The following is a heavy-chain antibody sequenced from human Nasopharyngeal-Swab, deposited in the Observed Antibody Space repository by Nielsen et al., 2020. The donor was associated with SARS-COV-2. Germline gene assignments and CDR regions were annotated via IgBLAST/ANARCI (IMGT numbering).Heavy chain of an antibody. CDR1: GYTFTGYY. V-gene: IGHV1-2*06. CDR3: ASTRRAVAGDATFDY. J-gene: IGHJ4*02. CDR2: INPNSGGT. Sequence: ASVKVSCKASGYTFTGYYMHWVRQAPGQGLEWMGRINPNSGGTNYAQKFQGRVTMTRDTSISTAYMELSRLRSDDTAVYYCASTRRAVAGDATFDYWGQGTLATISS. D-gene: IGHD6-19*01.